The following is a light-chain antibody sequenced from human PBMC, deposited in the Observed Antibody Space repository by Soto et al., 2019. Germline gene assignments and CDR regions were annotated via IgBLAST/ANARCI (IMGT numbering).Light chain of an antibody. J-gene: IGKJ2*01. CDR1: QSISSN. V-gene: IGKV3-15*01. CDR2: GAP. CDR3: HQYNNWPPYT. Sequence: EIMMTQSPATLSVSPGERVTLSCRASQSISSNLAWYQQKPGQAPRLLIYGAPTRATGIPARFSGSGSGTGFTLTISSLQSEDFAIYYCHQYNNWPPYTFGQGTKVDIK.